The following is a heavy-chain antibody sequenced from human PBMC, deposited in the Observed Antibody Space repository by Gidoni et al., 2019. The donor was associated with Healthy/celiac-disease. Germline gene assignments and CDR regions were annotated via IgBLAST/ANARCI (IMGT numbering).Heavy chain of an antibody. CDR3: ARFRTYYYARGGWFDP. D-gene: IGHD3-10*01. CDR1: GGSISSSNW. J-gene: IGHJ5*02. Sequence: QVQLQASGPGLVKPSGTLSLTCAVPGGSISSSNWWSWTRQPPGKGLEWIGELYHSGSTNYNPSLKSRVTISVDKSKNQCSLKLSSVTAADTAVYYCARFRTYYYARGGWFDPWGQGTLVTVSS. CDR2: LYHSGST. V-gene: IGHV4-4*02.